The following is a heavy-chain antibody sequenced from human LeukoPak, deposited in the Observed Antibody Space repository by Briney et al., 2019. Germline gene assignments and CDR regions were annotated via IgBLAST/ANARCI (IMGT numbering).Heavy chain of an antibody. D-gene: IGHD1-26*01. Sequence: GGSLRLSCAGSGFNFIDYNMNWVRQAPGKGLEWISYISSRGTTYYADSVKGRFTISRDNSKNTLYLQMNSLRAEDTAVYYCAKDRGSGSYRGDYWGQGTLVTVSS. CDR1: GFNFIDYN. CDR3: AKDRGSGSYRGDY. V-gene: IGHV3-69-1*01. J-gene: IGHJ4*02. CDR2: ISSRGTT.